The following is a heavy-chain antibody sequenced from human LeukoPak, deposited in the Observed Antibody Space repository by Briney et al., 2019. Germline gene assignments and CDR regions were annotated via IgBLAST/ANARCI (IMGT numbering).Heavy chain of an antibody. J-gene: IGHJ4*02. CDR3: AKDDGYFDWLSPIPYFDY. D-gene: IGHD3-9*01. CDR2: ISGSGGST. CDR1: GFTFSDYY. Sequence: PGGSLRLSCAASGFTFSDYYMSWIRQAPGKGLEWVSAISGSGGSTYYADSVKGRFTISRDNSKNTLYLQMNSLRAEDTAVYYCAKDDGYFDWLSPIPYFDYWGQGTLVTVSS. V-gene: IGHV3-23*01.